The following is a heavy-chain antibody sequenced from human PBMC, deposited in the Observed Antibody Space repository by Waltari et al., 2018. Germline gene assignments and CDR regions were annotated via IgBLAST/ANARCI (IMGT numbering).Heavy chain of an antibody. J-gene: IGHJ6*02. CDR2: INPILCIA. Sequence: QVQLVQSGAEVKKSGSSVKVSCKASGGTFSSYAISWVRQAPGQGLEWMGRINPILCIANYAQKVQGRVTITADKSTSTAYMELSSLRSEDTAVYYCARAVSKDYYYGMDVWGQGTTVTVSS. CDR1: GGTFSSYA. D-gene: IGHD4-4*01. V-gene: IGHV1-69*04. CDR3: ARAVSKDYYYGMDV.